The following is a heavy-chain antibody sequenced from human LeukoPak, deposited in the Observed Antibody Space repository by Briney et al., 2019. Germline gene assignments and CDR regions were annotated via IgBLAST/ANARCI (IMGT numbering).Heavy chain of an antibody. CDR1: GFTFSSYG. Sequence: PGGSLRLSCAASGFTFSSYGMHWVRQAPGKGLEWVAVISYDGSNKYYADSVKGRFAISRDNSKNTLYLQMNSLRAEDTAVYYCAREDYYDSSGYPNGMDVWGQGTTVTVSS. V-gene: IGHV3-30*03. D-gene: IGHD3-22*01. J-gene: IGHJ6*02. CDR3: AREDYYDSSGYPNGMDV. CDR2: ISYDGSNK.